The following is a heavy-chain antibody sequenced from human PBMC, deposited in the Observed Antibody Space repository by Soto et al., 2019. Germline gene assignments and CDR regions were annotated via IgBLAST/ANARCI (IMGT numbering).Heavy chain of an antibody. D-gene: IGHD3-22*01. CDR1: GGSLNRYY. CDR2: VSSTGST. CDR3: VRFSAPRKSYDSNPSWFDP. Sequence: SETLSLICTISGGSLNRYYWTWIRQSPGKGLERIGYVSSTGSTNYNPSIKSRLTMSLDTSTHEVSLRLTSVTAADEAVYFCVRFSAPRKSYDSNPSWFDPWGQGIMVTVSS. V-gene: IGHV4-59*01. J-gene: IGHJ5*02.